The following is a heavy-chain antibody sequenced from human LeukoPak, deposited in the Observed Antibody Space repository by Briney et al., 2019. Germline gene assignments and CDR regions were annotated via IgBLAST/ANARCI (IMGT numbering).Heavy chain of an antibody. CDR3: ARDPESGYDIYMDV. Sequence: GGSLRLSCAASGFTFSSYSMNWVRQAPGKGLEWVSSISSSSSYIYYADSVKGRFTISRDNAKNSLYPQMNSLRAEDTAVYYCARDPESGYDIYMDVWGKGTTVTVSS. D-gene: IGHD5-12*01. CDR1: GFTFSSYS. V-gene: IGHV3-21*01. J-gene: IGHJ6*03. CDR2: ISSSSSYI.